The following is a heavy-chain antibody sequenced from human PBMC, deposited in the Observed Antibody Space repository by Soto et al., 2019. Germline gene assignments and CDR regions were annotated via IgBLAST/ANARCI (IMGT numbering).Heavy chain of an antibody. CDR1: GFTLSNYA. V-gene: IGHV3-30*04. J-gene: IGHJ4*02. D-gene: IGHD3-22*01. CDR2: ISFDGSNT. Sequence: QVQLVESGGGVVQPGRSLRLSCAASGFTLSNYAMHWVRQAPGKWLEWVTFISFDGSNTFYVDSVKGRFTISRDNSKNTLYLQMNSLSPEDTAVYYCVRSRGYLYDYWGQGTLVTGSS. CDR3: VRSRGYLYDY.